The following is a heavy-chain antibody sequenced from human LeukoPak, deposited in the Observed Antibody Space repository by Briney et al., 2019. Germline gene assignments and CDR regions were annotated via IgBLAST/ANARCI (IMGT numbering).Heavy chain of an antibody. D-gene: IGHD3-10*01. Sequence: PSETLSLTCAVSGGSISSSNWWSWVRQPPGKGLEWIGEIYHSGSTNYNPSLKSRVTMSVDKSKNQFSLKLSSVTAADTAVYYCARGRASGRRGFDYWGQGTLVTVSS. CDR1: GGSISSSNW. CDR2: IYHSGST. CDR3: ARGRASGRRGFDY. V-gene: IGHV4-4*02. J-gene: IGHJ4*02.